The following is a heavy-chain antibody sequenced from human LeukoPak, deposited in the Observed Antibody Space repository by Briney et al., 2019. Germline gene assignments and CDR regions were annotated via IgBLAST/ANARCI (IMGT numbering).Heavy chain of an antibody. J-gene: IGHJ4*02. CDR2: IQYDGRGG. Sequence: GGSLRLSCAASGFTFRGYGMHWVRQAPGKGLEWVAFIQYDGRGGYYTDSVKGRFTISRDNSKNTLFLQMSSLRAEDTAVYYCAKGYSYHIDYWGQGTLVTVSS. CDR3: AKGYSYHIDY. D-gene: IGHD5-18*01. CDR1: GFTFRGYG. V-gene: IGHV3-30*02.